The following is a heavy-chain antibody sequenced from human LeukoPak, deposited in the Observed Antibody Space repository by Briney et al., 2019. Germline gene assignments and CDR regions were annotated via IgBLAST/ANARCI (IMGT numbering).Heavy chain of an antibody. J-gene: IGHJ4*02. CDR3: ARHLSAAALCYFDY. D-gene: IGHD6-13*01. CDR2: IYYSGST. CDR1: GGSISSSSYY. Sequence: SETLSLTCTVSGGSISSSSYYWGWIRQPPGKGLEWIGSIYYSGSTYYNPSLKSRVTISVDTSKNQFSLKLSSVTAADTAVYYCARHLSAAALCYFDYWGQGTLVTASS. V-gene: IGHV4-39*01.